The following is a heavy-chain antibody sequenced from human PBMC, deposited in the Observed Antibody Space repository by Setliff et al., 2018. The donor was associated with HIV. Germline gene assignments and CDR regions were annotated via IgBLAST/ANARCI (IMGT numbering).Heavy chain of an antibody. CDR3: ARIYNYVWGTYRNFDY. V-gene: IGHV3-23*01. CDR1: GFTFDDYA. CDR2: ISGSGGSP. J-gene: IGHJ4*02. D-gene: IGHD3-16*02. Sequence: GGSLRLSCAASGFTFDDYATHWVRQAPGKGLEWVSGISGSGGSPYYADSVKGRFTISRDNSKNTQYLQMNSLRAEDTAVYYCARIYNYVWGTYRNFDYWGQGTLVTVSS.